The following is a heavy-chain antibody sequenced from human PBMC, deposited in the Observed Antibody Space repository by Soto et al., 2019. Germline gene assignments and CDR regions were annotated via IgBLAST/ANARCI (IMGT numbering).Heavy chain of an antibody. CDR3: AKYVCPTTPHFDS. J-gene: IGHJ4*02. D-gene: IGHD1-26*01. CDR1: GFTFSSYA. CDR2: LTGSGDLT. V-gene: IGHV3-23*01. Sequence: GGSLRLSCAASGFTFSSYAMTWIRQAPGKGLEWVSSLTGSGDLTYYADSVKGRFTISRDNSKNTLYLQMHSLRAEDAAVYFCAKYVCPTTPHFDSWGQGTLVTVSP.